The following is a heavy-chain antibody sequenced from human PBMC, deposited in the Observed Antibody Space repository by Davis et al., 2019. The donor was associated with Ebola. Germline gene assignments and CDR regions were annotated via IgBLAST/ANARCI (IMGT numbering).Heavy chain of an antibody. CDR2: ITGSGGST. CDR3: ARDPLGGYGANYLDS. Sequence: PGGSLRLSCAASGFTLRNYAMSWVRQAPGKGLEWVSGITGSGGSTYYADSVKGRFTISRDNSKNTLHLQMNSLRAEDTAVYYCARDPLGGYGANYLDSWGQGTLVTVS. D-gene: IGHD4-23*01. J-gene: IGHJ4*02. CDR1: GFTLRNYA. V-gene: IGHV3-23*01.